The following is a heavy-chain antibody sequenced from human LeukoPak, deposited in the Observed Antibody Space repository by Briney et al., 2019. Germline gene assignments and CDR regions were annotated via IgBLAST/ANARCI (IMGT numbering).Heavy chain of an antibody. V-gene: IGHV3-23*01. CDR3: AKDGTYYDFWSGYGYYFDY. CDR1: GSTFSSYA. Sequence: PGGSLRLSCAASGSTFSSYAMSWVRQAPGKGLEWVSAIGGSVGSTYYADSVKGRFTISRDNSKNTLYLQMNSLRAEDTAVYYCAKDGTYYDFWSGYGYYFDYWGQGTLVTVSS. CDR2: IGGSVGST. D-gene: IGHD3-3*01. J-gene: IGHJ4*02.